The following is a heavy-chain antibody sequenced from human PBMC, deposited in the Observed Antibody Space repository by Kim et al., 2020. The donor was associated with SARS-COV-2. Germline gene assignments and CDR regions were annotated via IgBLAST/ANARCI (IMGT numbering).Heavy chain of an antibody. V-gene: IGHV1-46*01. J-gene: IGHJ4*02. Sequence: ASVKVSCKASGYTFTSYYMHWVRQAPGQGLEWMGIINPSGGSTSYAQKFQGRVTMTRDTSTSTVYMELSSLRSEDTAVYYCARDSESGSYGGGFDYWGQGTLVTVSS. D-gene: IGHD1-26*01. CDR1: GYTFTSYY. CDR2: INPSGGST. CDR3: ARDSESGSYGGGFDY.